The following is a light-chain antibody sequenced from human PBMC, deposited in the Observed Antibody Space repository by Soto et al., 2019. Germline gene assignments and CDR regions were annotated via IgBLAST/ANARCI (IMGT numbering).Light chain of an antibody. CDR2: AAS. V-gene: IGKV1-39*01. CDR1: QSISSY. CDR3: QQSYSTPYT. Sequence: DIQMTQSPSSLSASVGDRVTITCRASQSISSYLNWYQQKPGKAPKLLIYAASSLQSAVPSRFSGSGSGTDFTLTISSLQPKDFATYYCQQSYSTPYTFAQGTKLEIK. J-gene: IGKJ2*01.